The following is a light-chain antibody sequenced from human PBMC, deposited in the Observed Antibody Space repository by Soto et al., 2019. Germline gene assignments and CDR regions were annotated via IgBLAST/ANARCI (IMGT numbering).Light chain of an antibody. CDR3: QSYDSSLSWV. CDR2: GNN. J-gene: IGLJ3*02. Sequence: QSVLTQPPSVSGAPGQRVTISCTGSSSNIGAGYDVHWYQQLPGTAPKLLIYGNNNRPSGVSDRFSGSKSGTSASLAITGLQADDEAEYYCQSYDSSLSWVFGGGTQLTVL. V-gene: IGLV1-40*01. CDR1: SSNIGAGYD.